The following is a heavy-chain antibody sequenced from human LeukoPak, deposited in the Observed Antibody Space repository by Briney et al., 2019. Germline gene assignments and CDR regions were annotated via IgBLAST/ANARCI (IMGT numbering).Heavy chain of an antibody. CDR2: IGGSSTSI. J-gene: IGHJ4*02. Sequence: GGSLRLSCAASEFIFSSYSMNWVRQAPGKGLEWVSSIGGSSTSIYYAGSVKGRFTISRDNAKNSLYLQMGSLRTEDMAVYYCARDPGRSPDYWGRGTLVTVSS. CDR3: ARDPGRSPDY. V-gene: IGHV3-21*01. CDR1: EFIFSSYS. D-gene: IGHD1-26*01.